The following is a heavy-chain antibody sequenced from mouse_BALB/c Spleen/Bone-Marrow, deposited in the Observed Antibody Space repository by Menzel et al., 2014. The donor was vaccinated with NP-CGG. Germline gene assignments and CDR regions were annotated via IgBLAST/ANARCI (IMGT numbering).Heavy chain of an antibody. J-gene: IGHJ2*01. Sequence: QVQLQQSGAELVRPGASVKLSCKASGYTFTSYWINWVKQRPGQGLEWIGNIYPSDSYTNYNQMFKDKATLTVDKSSSTAYMQLSSPTSEDSAVYYCTRTYDYDEGGFDYWGQGTTLTVSS. CDR2: IYPSDSYT. D-gene: IGHD2-4*01. V-gene: IGHV1-69*02. CDR3: TRTYDYDEGGFDY. CDR1: GYTFTSYW.